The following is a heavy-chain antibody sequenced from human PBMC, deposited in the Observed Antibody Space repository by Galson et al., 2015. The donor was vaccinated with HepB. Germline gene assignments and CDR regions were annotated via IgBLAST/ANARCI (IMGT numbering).Heavy chain of an antibody. J-gene: IGHJ4*02. Sequence: SVKVSCKASGYTFTSYGISWVRQAPGQGLEWMGWISAYNGNTNYAQKLQGRVTMTTDTSTTTAYMELTSLISEDTAVYFCARGVNYGDFALDYWGQGTLVTVSS. CDR1: GYTFTSYG. V-gene: IGHV1-18*04. D-gene: IGHD4-17*01. CDR3: ARGVNYGDFALDY. CDR2: ISAYNGNT.